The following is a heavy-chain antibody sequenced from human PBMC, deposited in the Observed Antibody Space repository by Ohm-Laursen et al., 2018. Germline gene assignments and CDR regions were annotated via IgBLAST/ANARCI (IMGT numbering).Heavy chain of an antibody. CDR2: IYSSGST. CDR3: ARDNYDILTENWFDP. CDR1: GDSISSYY. J-gene: IGHJ5*02. V-gene: IGHV4-4*07. Sequence: GTLSLTCTVSGDSISSYYWSWIRQPAGKGLEWIGRIYSSGSTNYNPSLKSRVTMSVDTSKSQFSLKVNSVTAADTAVYYCARDNYDILTENWFDPWGRGTLVTVSS. D-gene: IGHD3-9*01.